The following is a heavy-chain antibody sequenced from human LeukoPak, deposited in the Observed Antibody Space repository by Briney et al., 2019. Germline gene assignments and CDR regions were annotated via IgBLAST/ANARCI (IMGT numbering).Heavy chain of an antibody. J-gene: IGHJ4*02. CDR3: AKEYADSSGYYYGFDY. V-gene: IGHV3-30*18. CDR2: ISYDGSNK. CDR1: GFTFSSYG. Sequence: PGGSLRLSCAASGFTFSSYGMHWVRQAPGKGLEWVAVISYDGSNKYYADSVKGRFTIPRDNSKNTLYLQMNSLRAEDTAVYYCAKEYADSSGYYYGFDYWGQGTLVTVSS. D-gene: IGHD3-22*01.